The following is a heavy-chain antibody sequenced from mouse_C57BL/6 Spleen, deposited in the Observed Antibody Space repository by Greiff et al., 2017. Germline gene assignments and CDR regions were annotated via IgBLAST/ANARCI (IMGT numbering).Heavy chain of an antibody. CDR2: IRNKANNHAT. V-gene: IGHV6-6*01. D-gene: IGHD1-1*01. Sequence: EVKLVESGGGLVQPGGSMKLSCAASGFTFSDAWMDWVRQSPEKGLEWVAEIRNKANNHATYYAESVKGRFTISRDDSKSSVYLQMNSLRAEDTGIYYCTRPRITTVVAPFAYWGQGTLVTVSA. J-gene: IGHJ3*01. CDR1: GFTFSDAW. CDR3: TRPRITTVVAPFAY.